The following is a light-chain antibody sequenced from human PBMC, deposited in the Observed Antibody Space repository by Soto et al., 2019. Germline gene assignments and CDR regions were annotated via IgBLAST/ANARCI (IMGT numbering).Light chain of an antibody. CDR2: EVN. CDR1: RTDIGDSNF. CDR3: ASFRSGTILV. V-gene: IGLV2-14*01. J-gene: IGLJ6*01. Sequence: QSALTQPASVSGSPGQSVTISCTGPRTDIGDSNFISWYQQSPGKAPRLLIYEVNNRPSGVSRRFSGSKAGNTASLTISGRLEDDEADYFCASFRSGTILVFGSGTQLTVL.